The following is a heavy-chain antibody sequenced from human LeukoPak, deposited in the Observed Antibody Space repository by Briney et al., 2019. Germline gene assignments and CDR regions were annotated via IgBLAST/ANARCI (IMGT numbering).Heavy chain of an antibody. D-gene: IGHD2-15*01. CDR3: AQHLGYCSSGTCYFTY. CDR2: ISGNSEYT. V-gene: IGHV3-23*01. Sequence: PGGSLRLSCAASGFTFGSYAMSWAPKPQGKGLKWFPAISGNSEYTYYADSVKGRFTISRDNSKRTLFLQMNSLRAEDTAVYHCAQHLGYCSSGTCYFTYWGQGTLVTVSS. CDR1: GFTFGSYA. J-gene: IGHJ4*02.